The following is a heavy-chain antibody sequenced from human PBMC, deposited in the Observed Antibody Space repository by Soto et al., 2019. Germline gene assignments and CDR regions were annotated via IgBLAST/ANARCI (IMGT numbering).Heavy chain of an antibody. V-gene: IGHV1-46*01. J-gene: IGHJ6*02. CDR3: ARGQCRSYSAISFYYYYGLDV. CDR1: GYSFTSYY. CDR2: INPSGGIT. D-gene: IGHD1-26*01. Sequence: QVQLVRSGAEVNKPGASVRVSCKASGYSFTSYYIHWVRQAPGQGLEWRGIINPSGGITNYAQKFQARVTITCDTATFTVYMDLSILSSEDTSVYYCARGQCRSYSAISFYYYYGLDVWGQGTTVTGSS.